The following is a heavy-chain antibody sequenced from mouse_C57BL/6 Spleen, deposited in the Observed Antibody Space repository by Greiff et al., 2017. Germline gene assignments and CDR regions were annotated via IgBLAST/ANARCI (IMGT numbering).Heavy chain of an antibody. J-gene: IGHJ2*01. Sequence: QVQLQQPGAELVMPGASVKLSCKASGYTFTSYWMHWVKQRPGQGLAWIGEIDPSDSYTNYNQKFKGKSTLTVDKSSSTAYMQLSSLTSEDSAVYYCASSLTGTWDYYFDYWGQGTTLTVSS. D-gene: IGHD4-1*01. CDR1: GYTFTSYW. V-gene: IGHV1-69*01. CDR3: ASSLTGTWDYYFDY. CDR2: IDPSDSYT.